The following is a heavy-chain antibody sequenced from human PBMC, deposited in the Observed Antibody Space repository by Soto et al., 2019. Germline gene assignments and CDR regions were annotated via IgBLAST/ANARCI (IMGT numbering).Heavy chain of an antibody. CDR1: GYSFTPFW. V-gene: IGHV5-51*01. D-gene: IGHD1-1*01. J-gene: IGHJ3*01. CDR3: ASRKKTTDAFDV. Sequence: GESLKISCQAFGYSFTPFWIGWVRQMPGTGLEWMGFIYLSDSDTRYNPSFQGQVTVSADKSISTAYLQWSSLKASDTAIYYCASRKKTTDAFDVWGQGTMVTVSS. CDR2: IYLSDSDT.